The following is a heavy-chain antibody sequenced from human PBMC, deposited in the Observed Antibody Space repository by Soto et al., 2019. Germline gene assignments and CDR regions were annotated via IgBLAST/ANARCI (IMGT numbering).Heavy chain of an antibody. CDR2: ISGNGGDYT. D-gene: IGHD2-2*01. CDR1: GFTFSTYA. Sequence: EVQLLESGGGLVQPGGSLRLSCAASGFTFSTYAMSWVRQAPRKGLEWVSAISGNGGDYTYYADSVKGRFTIYRDNSKNTLYLQMHRPGAEETAVYYCVPHCRYCSTTTPRWGQGTLVTVSS. J-gene: IGHJ4*02. V-gene: IGHV3-23*01. CDR3: VPHCRYCSTTTPR.